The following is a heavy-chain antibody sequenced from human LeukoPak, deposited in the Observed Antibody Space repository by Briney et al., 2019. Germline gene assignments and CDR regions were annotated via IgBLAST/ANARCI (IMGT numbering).Heavy chain of an antibody. CDR1: GDSISNNY. D-gene: IGHD1-26*01. CDR2: IYSSGTT. CDR3: ARLSPATWVCDFDI. V-gene: IGHV4-59*08. J-gene: IGHJ3*02. Sequence: PSETLSLTCTVSGDSISNNYWSWIRQPPGKGLEWIGYIYSSGTTNYNPSLNSRVTISVDTSNNQFSLRLSSVTAADTAVYYCARLSPATWVCDFDIWGQGIMVTVSS.